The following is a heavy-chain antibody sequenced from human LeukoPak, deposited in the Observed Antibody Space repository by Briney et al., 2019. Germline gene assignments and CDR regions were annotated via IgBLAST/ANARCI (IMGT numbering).Heavy chain of an antibody. J-gene: IGHJ6*03. Sequence: PSETLPLTCAVYGGSFSGYYWSWIRPPPGKGLEGIGEINHSGSTNYNPSLKSRSTISVDTSKNQFSLKLSSVTAADTAVYYCARVRLGESRKGARPLTGYYYMDVWGKGTTVTVSS. CDR1: GGSFSGYY. CDR2: INHSGST. D-gene: IGHD3-16*01. CDR3: ARVRLGESRKGARPLTGYYYMDV. V-gene: IGHV4-34*01.